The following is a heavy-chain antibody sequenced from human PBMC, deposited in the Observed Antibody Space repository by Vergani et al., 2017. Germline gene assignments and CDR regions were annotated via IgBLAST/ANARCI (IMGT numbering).Heavy chain of an antibody. V-gene: IGHV3-30*01. Sequence: QVQLVESGGGVVQTGRSLRISCAASGFTFSSYAMHWVRPAPGKGLEWVAVISDDGSNKYYADSVKGRFTISRDNSKNTLYLQMNSLRAEDTAVYYCARVGIAARTKGGDFDYWGQGTLVTVSS. CDR1: GFTFSSYA. D-gene: IGHD6-6*01. CDR3: ARVGIAARTKGGDFDY. J-gene: IGHJ4*02. CDR2: ISDDGSNK.